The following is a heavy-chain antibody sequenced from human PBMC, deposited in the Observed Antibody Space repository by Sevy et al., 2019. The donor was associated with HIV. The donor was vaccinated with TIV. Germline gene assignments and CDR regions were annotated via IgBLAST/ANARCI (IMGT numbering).Heavy chain of an antibody. CDR3: VREGLGGYSYSLDY. V-gene: IGHV3-7*01. CDR2: MQQDGSEE. J-gene: IGHJ4*01. D-gene: IGHD5-18*01. Sequence: AGSLKLSCAASGFSFSIYWMSWVRQAPGKELEWVATMQQDGSEEDYVDSVKGRFTISRDNAKNSLFLQMNSLSAEDTAVYYCVREGLGGYSYSLDYWGHGTLVTVSS. CDR1: GFSFSIYW.